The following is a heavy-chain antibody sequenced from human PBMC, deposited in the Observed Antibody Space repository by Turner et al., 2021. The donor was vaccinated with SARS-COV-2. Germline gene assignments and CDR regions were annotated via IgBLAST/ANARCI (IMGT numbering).Heavy chain of an antibody. CDR1: GFTFSSYS. V-gene: IGHV3-21*01. CDR3: ARSPTAPGYYYDSSGYYTPYYFDY. CDR2: ISSSSSYI. J-gene: IGHJ4*02. Sequence: EVQLVESGGGLVKPGGSLRLSCAASGFTFSSYSMNWVRQAPGKRLEWVSSISSSSSYIYYADSVKGRFTISRDNAKNSLYLQMNSLRAEDTAVYYCARSPTAPGYYYDSSGYYTPYYFDYWGQGTLVTVSS. D-gene: IGHD3-22*01.